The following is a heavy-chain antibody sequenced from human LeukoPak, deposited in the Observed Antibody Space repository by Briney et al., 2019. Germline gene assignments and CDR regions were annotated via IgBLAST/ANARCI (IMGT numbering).Heavy chain of an antibody. J-gene: IGHJ3*02. Sequence: ASETLSLTCTVSGGSINSGSYYWSWIRQPAGKGLEWIGRIYTSGSTNYNPSLKSRVTISVDTSKNQFSLKLSSVTAADTAVYYCARHEGGSYLDAFDIWGQGTMVTVSS. CDR1: GGSINSGSYY. D-gene: IGHD1-26*01. CDR2: IYTSGST. CDR3: ARHEGGSYLDAFDI. V-gene: IGHV4-61*02.